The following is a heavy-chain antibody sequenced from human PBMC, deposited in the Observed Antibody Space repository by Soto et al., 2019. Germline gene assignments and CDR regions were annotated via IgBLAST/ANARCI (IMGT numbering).Heavy chain of an antibody. CDR3: ARTTLSTVVPPRHFDS. CDR2: MNPNSGDT. CDR1: GYTFTSYD. D-gene: IGHD2-15*01. Sequence: QVQLVQSGAEVKKPGASVKVSCKASGYTFTSYDINWVRQATGQGLEWMGWMNPNSGDTGYAQKFQGRSPMTMNTPISTDYMELSSLRSEDTAVYYCARTTLSTVVPPRHFDSWGQGTLVTVSS. J-gene: IGHJ4*02. V-gene: IGHV1-8*01.